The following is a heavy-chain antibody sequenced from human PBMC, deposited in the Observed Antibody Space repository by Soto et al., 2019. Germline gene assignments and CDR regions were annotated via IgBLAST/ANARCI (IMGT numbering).Heavy chain of an antibody. D-gene: IGHD2-2*01. CDR2: IFSNDDI. Sequence: SGPTLVNPTETLTLTCTVSGLSLTNGRLGVSWIRQPPGKALEWLAHIFSNDDISYSTSLKSRLTISKDISRSQVVLTMTNMDPVDSATYYCALIKDCSRTDCYLASFDPWGQGTLVTVSS. CDR1: GLSLTNGRLG. V-gene: IGHV2-26*01. CDR3: ALIKDCSRTDCYLASFDP. J-gene: IGHJ5*02.